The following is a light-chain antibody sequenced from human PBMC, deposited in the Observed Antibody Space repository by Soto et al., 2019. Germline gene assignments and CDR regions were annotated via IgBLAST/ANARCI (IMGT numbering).Light chain of an antibody. CDR3: IQDFISPLT. J-gene: IGKJ1*01. CDR2: AAS. V-gene: IGKV1-39*01. CDR1: QSISSY. Sequence: DIQLTQSPSSLSAPVGHCVTLTCPASQSISSYLNWYQQKPGKAPKLLIYAASSLQSGVPSRFSGSGSGTDFTLTISSLQPEDFATYYCIQDFISPLTVGQGTKVDIK.